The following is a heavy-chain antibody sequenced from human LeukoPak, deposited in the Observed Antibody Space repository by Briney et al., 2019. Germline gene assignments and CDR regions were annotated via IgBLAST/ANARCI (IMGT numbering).Heavy chain of an antibody. D-gene: IGHD5-18*01. CDR3: ARGAYTAMANFDY. CDR1: GFTFSSYS. CDR2: ISSSSSYT. V-gene: IGHV3-21*01. Sequence: GGSLRLSCAASGFTFSSYSMNWVRQAPGKGLEWVSSISSSSSYTYYADSVKGRFTISRDNAKNSLYLQMNSLRAEDTAVYYCARGAYTAMANFDYWGQGTLVTVSS. J-gene: IGHJ4*02.